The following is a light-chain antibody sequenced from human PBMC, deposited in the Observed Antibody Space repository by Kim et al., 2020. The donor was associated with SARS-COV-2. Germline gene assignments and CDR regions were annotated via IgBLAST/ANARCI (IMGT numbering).Light chain of an antibody. CDR3: QHYGTSPYA. CDR1: RSVSTSY. CDR2: GAY. Sequence: PGVEGNSYSWVSRSVSTSYLAWYHHKPGDAPSVLIYGAYTRATDIPDRVSGSWSGTDFNLNITRLEPEDFAVYYCQHYGTSPYAFGQGNKLE. J-gene: IGKJ2*01. V-gene: IGKV3-20*01.